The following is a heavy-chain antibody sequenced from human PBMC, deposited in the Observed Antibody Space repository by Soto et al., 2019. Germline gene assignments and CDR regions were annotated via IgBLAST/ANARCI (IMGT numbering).Heavy chain of an antibody. CDR1: GFTFSSYS. V-gene: IGHV3-21*01. CDR3: AREGVRFGYDYYGMDV. D-gene: IGHD3-10*01. CDR2: ISSSSSYI. Sequence: GGSLRDSCAASGFTFSSYSMNWVRQAPGKGLEWVSSISSSSSYIYYADSVKGRFTISRDNAKNSLYLQMNSLRAEDTAVYYCAREGVRFGYDYYGMDVWGQGTTVTVSS. J-gene: IGHJ6*02.